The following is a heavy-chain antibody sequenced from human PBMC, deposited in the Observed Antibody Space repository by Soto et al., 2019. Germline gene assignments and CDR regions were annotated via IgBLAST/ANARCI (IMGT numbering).Heavy chain of an antibody. J-gene: IGHJ6*02. CDR3: ARGSPYSSRWYPTLSYYYYYGMDV. D-gene: IGHD6-13*01. Sequence: PSETLSLTCTVSGGSISSYYWSWIRQPPGKGLEWIGYIYYSGSTNYNPSLKSRVTISVDTSKNQFSLKLSSVTAADTAVSYCARGSPYSSRWYPTLSYYYYYGMDVWGQGTTVT. CDR2: IYYSGST. CDR1: GGSISSYY. V-gene: IGHV4-59*01.